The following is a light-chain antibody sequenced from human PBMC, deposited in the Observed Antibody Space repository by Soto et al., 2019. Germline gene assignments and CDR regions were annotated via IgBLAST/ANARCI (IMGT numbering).Light chain of an antibody. CDR2: GAS. CDR1: QSISRY. J-gene: IGKJ1*01. Sequence: IVWTQSPGTLSLSPGERTTLSCRASQSISRYLAWYQQKPGQGPRLLIYGASSRATGTPDRFSGSGSGTDFPLTINRLEPEDFALYYCQQYGSSPPTFGQGTKVEIK. CDR3: QQYGSSPPT. V-gene: IGKV3-20*01.